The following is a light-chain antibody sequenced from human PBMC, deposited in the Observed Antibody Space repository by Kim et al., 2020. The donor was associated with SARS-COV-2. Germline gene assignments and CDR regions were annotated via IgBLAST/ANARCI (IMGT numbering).Light chain of an antibody. CDR1: HKISTY. CDR3: HQTFRTPIT. J-gene: IGKJ5*01. CDR2: AAS. Sequence: DVQMTQSPSSLSASVGDRVTITCRATHKISTYVNWYQQKPTKAPKLLIYAASTLQTGVPSRFSGSASGTDFTLTISSLQPEDVATYYCHQTFRTPITFGQGTRLEIK. V-gene: IGKV1-39*01.